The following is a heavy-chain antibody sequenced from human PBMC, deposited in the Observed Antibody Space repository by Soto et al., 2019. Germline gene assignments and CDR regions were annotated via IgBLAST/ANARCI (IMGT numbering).Heavy chain of an antibody. V-gene: IGHV4-59*01. D-gene: IGHD3-22*01. CDR1: GGSISSYY. Sequence: SETLSLTCTVSGGSISSYYWSWIRQPPGKGLEWIGYIYYSGSTNYNPSLKSRVTISVDTSKNQFSLKLSSVTAADTAVYYCARGRKDYYDSSGYYYGPLWYFDLWGRGTLVTVS. J-gene: IGHJ2*01. CDR2: IYYSGST. CDR3: ARGRKDYYDSSGYYYGPLWYFDL.